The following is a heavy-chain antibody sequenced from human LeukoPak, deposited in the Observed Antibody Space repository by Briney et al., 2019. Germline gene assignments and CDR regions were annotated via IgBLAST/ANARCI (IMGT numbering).Heavy chain of an antibody. V-gene: IGHV3-23*01. Sequence: GGSLRLSCAASGFTFSSYAMSWVRQAPGKGLEWVSAISGSGGSTYYADSVKGRFTISRDNSKNTLYLQMNSLRTEDTAVYYCAKGRGSSSRYYFDYWGQGTLVTVSS. CDR1: GFTFSSYA. D-gene: IGHD6-13*01. J-gene: IGHJ4*02. CDR2: ISGSGGST. CDR3: AKGRGSSSRYYFDY.